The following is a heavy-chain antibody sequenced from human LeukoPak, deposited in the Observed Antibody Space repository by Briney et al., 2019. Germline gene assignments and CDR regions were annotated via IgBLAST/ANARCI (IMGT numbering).Heavy chain of an antibody. V-gene: IGHV3-48*01. CDR3: ARAPFSGGYCSSTSCYSRFGY. J-gene: IGHJ4*02. CDR1: GFTFSSYS. CDR2: ISSSSSTI. Sequence: PGGSLRLSCAASGFTFSSYSMNWIRQAPGKGLEWVSYISSSSSTIYYADSVKGRFTISRDNAKNSLYLQMTSLRADDTAVYYCARAPFSGGYCSSTSCYSRFGYWGQGTLVTVSS. D-gene: IGHD2-2*01.